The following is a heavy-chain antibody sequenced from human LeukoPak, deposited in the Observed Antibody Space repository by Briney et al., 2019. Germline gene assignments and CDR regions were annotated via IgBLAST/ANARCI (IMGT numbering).Heavy chain of an antibody. V-gene: IGHV1-69*01. J-gene: IGHJ4*02. D-gene: IGHD6-19*01. CDR3: ARGSGWYGPPDY. CDR1: GGTFSSYA. Sequence: SVKVSCKASGGTFSSYAISWVRQAPGQGLEWMGGIIPIFGTANYAQKFQGRVTITADESTSTAYMELSSLRSDDTAVYYCARGSGWYGPPDYWGQGTLVTVSS. CDR2: IIPIFGTA.